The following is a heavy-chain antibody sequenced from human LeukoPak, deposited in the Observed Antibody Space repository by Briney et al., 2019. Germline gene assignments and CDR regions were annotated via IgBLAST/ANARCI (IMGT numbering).Heavy chain of an antibody. J-gene: IGHJ4*02. CDR2: VNENGRNT. V-gene: IGHV3-23*01. D-gene: IGHD6-19*01. CDR3: TKGDGGSYPIDY. Sequence: GGSLRLSCAASGFTFSNCGMIGVGQAPGKGLEGVSTVNENGRNTHYADSVKGRFTISRDHSMNTLLLQMNSLRADDTALYYCTKGDGGSYPIDYWGQGTLVIVSS. CDR1: GFTFSNCG.